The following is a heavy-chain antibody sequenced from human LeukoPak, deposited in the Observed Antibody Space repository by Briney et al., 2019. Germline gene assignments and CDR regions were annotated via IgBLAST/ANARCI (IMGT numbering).Heavy chain of an antibody. V-gene: IGHV3-74*01. CDR2: INSDGSST. CDR3: ARDLFPLGYCSSTSCAAYYYYGMDV. CDR1: GFTFSSYW. D-gene: IGHD2-2*01. Sequence: GGSLRLSCAASGFTFSSYWMHWVRQAPRKGLVWVSRINSDGSSTSYADSVKGRFTISRDNAKNTLYLQMNSLRAEDTAVYYCARDLFPLGYCSSTSCAAYYYYGMDVWGQGTTVTVSS. J-gene: IGHJ6*02.